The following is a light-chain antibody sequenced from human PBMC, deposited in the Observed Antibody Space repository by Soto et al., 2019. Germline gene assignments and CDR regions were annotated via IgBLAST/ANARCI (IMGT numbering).Light chain of an antibody. CDR3: AAWDDSLSVHYV. V-gene: IGLV1-47*01. J-gene: IGLJ1*01. Sequence: QSVLTQPPSASGPPGPRVTISCSGSSSNIGSNYVYWYQQLPGAAPKRLHYRKNQRPSGVPDRFSGSKSGTSASLAISGLRSEDEADYYCAAWDDSLSVHYVFGTGTKVTVL. CDR2: RKN. CDR1: SSNIGSNY.